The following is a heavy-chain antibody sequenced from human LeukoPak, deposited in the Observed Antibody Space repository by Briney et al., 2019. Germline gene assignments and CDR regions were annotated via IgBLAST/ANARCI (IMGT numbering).Heavy chain of an antibody. V-gene: IGHV1-69*13. Sequence: GAPVKVSCKASGDTFNSVALSWVRLAPGQGLEWMGGIIPIFGTANYAQRFLGRVTITSDESTSTAYMEINSLTSEDTAVYYCARLSDPSKSPGPLDIWGKGTTVTVSS. CDR2: IIPIFGTA. J-gene: IGHJ6*04. D-gene: IGHD4-11*01. CDR1: GDTFNSVA. CDR3: ARLSDPSKSPGPLDI.